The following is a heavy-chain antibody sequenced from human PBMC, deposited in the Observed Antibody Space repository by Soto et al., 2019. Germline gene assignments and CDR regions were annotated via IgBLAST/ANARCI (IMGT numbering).Heavy chain of an antibody. V-gene: IGHV4-39*01. CDR2: IYYSGST. Sequence: SETLSLTCTVSGGSISSSSYYWGWIRQPPGKGLEWIGSIYYSGSTYYNPSLKSRVTISVDTSKSQFSLKLSSVTAADTAVYYCARRSSGIAVAGTVYWGQGTLVTVSS. CDR1: GGSISSSSYY. D-gene: IGHD6-19*01. J-gene: IGHJ4*02. CDR3: ARRSSGIAVAGTVY.